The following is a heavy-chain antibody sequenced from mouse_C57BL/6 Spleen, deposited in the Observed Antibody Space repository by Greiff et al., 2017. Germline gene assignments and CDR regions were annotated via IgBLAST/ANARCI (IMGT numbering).Heavy chain of an antibody. J-gene: IGHJ1*03. D-gene: IGHD3-1*01. CDR1: GFTFSSYA. V-gene: IGHV5-4*01. CDR2: ISDGGSYT. CDR3: ARDRDNWYFDV. Sequence: DVQLVESGGGLVKPGGSLKLSCAASGFTFSSYAMSWVRQTPEKRLEWVATISDGGSYTYYPDNVKGRFTISRDNAKNNLYLQMSHLKSEDTAMYYCARDRDNWYFDVWGTGTTVTVSS.